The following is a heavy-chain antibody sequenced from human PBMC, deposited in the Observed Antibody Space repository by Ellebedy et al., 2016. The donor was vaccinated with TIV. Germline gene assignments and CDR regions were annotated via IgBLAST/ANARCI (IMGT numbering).Heavy chain of an antibody. V-gene: IGHV5-51*01. D-gene: IGHD2-2*01. Sequence: KVSCXASGYTFTSYWIGWVRQMPGKGLEWMGIIYPGDSDTRYSPSFQGQVTISADKSISTAYLQWSSLKASDTAMYYCAIPGFVVVPAAPHYFDYWGQGTLVTVSS. J-gene: IGHJ4*02. CDR3: AIPGFVVVPAAPHYFDY. CDR2: IYPGDSDT. CDR1: GYTFTSYW.